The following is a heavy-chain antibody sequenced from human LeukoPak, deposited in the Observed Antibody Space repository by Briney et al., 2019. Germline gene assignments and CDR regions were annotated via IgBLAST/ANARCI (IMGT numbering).Heavy chain of an antibody. CDR1: GGTFSSYA. J-gene: IGHJ4*02. CDR3: ARDPLDCGGDCDYFDY. CDR2: IIPIFGTA. V-gene: IGHV1-69*06. D-gene: IGHD2-21*02. Sequence: GASVKVSCKASGGTFSSYAISWVRQAPGQGLEWMGGIIPIFGTANYAQKFQGRVTITADKSTSTAYMELSSLRSEDTAVYYCARDPLDCGGDCDYFDYWGQGTLVTVSS.